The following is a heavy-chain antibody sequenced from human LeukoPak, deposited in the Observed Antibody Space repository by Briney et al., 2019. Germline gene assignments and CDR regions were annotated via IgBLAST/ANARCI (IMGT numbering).Heavy chain of an antibody. CDR1: GFTFSSYA. CDR2: ISGSGGST. D-gene: IGHD3-9*01. Sequence: GGSLRLSCAAPGFTFSSYAMSWVRQAPGKGLEWVSAISGSGGSTYYADSVKGRFTISRDNSKNTLYLQMNSLRAEDTAVYYCANEPLRYFDWARDYWGQGTLVTVSS. CDR3: ANEPLRYFDWARDY. V-gene: IGHV3-23*01. J-gene: IGHJ4*02.